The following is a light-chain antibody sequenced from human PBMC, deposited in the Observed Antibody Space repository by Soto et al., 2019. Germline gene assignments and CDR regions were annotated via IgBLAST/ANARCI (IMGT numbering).Light chain of an antibody. J-gene: IGKJ4*01. V-gene: IGKV3-11*01. CDR1: QSVGTF. Sequence: EIVMTHSPATLSVSPGERATLSCRASQSVGTFFAWYQQKPGQAPRLLIYDASNRATGIPARFSGSGSGTDFTLTISSLEPEDFAVYYCQQRSNWRTFGGGTKVDIK. CDR2: DAS. CDR3: QQRSNWRT.